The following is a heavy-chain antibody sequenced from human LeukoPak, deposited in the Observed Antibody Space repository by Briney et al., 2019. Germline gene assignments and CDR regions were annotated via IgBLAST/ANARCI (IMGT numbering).Heavy chain of an antibody. CDR2: INEDGTST. CDR3: TTDTFGARDS. Sequence: GGSLRLSCAASGYTFSRYWMHWVRQGPGKGLVWVSRINEDGTSTSYAESVRGRFTISRDNAKSTLYLQMNSLRAEDAAVYYCTTDTFGARDSWGQGTLVTASS. D-gene: IGHD3-10*01. J-gene: IGHJ4*02. V-gene: IGHV3-74*01. CDR1: GYTFSRYW.